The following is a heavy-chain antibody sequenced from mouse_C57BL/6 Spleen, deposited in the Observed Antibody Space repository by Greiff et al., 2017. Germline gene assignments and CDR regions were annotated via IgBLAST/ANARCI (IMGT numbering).Heavy chain of an antibody. CDR3: ARHPPSFTTVVATGGYFDV. Sequence: EVKLVESGGDLVKPGGSLTLSCAASGFTFSSYGMSWVRPTPDKRLEWVATISSGGSYTYYPGSVKGRFTISRDNAKNTLYLQMSSLKSEDTAMYYCARHPPSFTTVVATGGYFDVWGTGTTVTVSS. CDR2: ISSGGSYT. J-gene: IGHJ1*03. CDR1: GFTFSSYG. V-gene: IGHV5-6*01. D-gene: IGHD1-1*01.